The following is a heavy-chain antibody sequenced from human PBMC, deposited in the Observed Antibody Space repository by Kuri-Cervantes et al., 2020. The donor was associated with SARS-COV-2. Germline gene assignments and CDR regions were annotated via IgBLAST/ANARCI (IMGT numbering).Heavy chain of an antibody. CDR1: GFTFSSYW. V-gene: IGHV3-7*03. Sequence: GGSLRLSCAASGFTFSSYWMSWVRQAPGKGLEWVANIKQDGSEKYYVDSVKGRFTISRDKAKNSLYLQMNSLSAEDTAVYYCARDHRYNWNRGGMDVWGQGTTVTVSS. CDR3: ARDHRYNWNRGGMDV. D-gene: IGHD1/OR15-1a*01. J-gene: IGHJ6*02. CDR2: IKQDGSEK.